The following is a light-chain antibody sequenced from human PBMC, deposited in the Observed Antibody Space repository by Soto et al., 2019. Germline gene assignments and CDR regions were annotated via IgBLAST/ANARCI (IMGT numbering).Light chain of an antibody. CDR2: EVS. Sequence: QSALTQPASVSGSPGQSITISCTGTTSDVGSYDLVSWYQQHPGKAPKIRIYEVSKRPSGDSNRFSGSKSGNTASLTISGLQAEDEADYYCCSYAGGRSPYVFGTGTKVTVL. CDR1: TSDVGSYDL. J-gene: IGLJ1*01. CDR3: CSYAGGRSPYV. V-gene: IGLV2-23*02.